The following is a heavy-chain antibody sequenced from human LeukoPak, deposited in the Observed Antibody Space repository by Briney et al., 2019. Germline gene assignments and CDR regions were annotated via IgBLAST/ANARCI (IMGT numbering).Heavy chain of an antibody. Sequence: ASVKVSCKASGYTFTSYGISWVRQAPGQGLEWMGWISAYNGSTNYAQKLQGRVTMTTDTSTSTAYMELRSLRSDDTAVYYCARVGYSGSRGYYYYYMDVWGKGTTVTVSS. CDR2: ISAYNGST. CDR3: ARVGYSGSRGYYYYYMDV. J-gene: IGHJ6*03. CDR1: GYTFTSYG. D-gene: IGHD5-12*01. V-gene: IGHV1-18*01.